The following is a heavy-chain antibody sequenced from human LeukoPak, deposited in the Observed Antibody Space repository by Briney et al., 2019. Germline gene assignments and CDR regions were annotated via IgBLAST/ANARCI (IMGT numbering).Heavy chain of an antibody. CDR3: ARQPSFGVISEFDY. Sequence: GESLKISCKVSGYRFTSYWIGWVRQMPGKGLEWMGIIYPGDSNTRYSPSFQGQVTMSADKSISTAYLQWSSLKASDTAMYYCARQPSFGVISEFDYWGQGTLVTVSS. CDR1: GYRFTSYW. CDR2: IYPGDSNT. D-gene: IGHD3-3*01. V-gene: IGHV5-51*01. J-gene: IGHJ4*02.